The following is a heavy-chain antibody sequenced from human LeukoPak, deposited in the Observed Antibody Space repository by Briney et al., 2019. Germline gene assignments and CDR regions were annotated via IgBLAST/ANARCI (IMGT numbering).Heavy chain of an antibody. CDR3: ARDPSRGKGYGMDV. D-gene: IGHD6-6*01. CDR2: IYYSGST. V-gene: IGHV4-59*12. J-gene: IGHJ6*02. CDR1: GGSISSYY. Sequence: KSSETLSLTCTVSGGSISSYYWSWIRQPPGKGLEWIGYIYYSGSTYYNPSLKSRVTISVDTSKNQFSLKLSSVTAADTAVYYCARDPSRGKGYGMDVWGQGTTVTVSS.